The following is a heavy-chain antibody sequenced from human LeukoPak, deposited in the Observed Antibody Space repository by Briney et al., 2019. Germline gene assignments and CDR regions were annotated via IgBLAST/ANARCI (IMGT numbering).Heavy chain of an antibody. V-gene: IGHV3-33*01. Sequence: GRSLRLSCAASGFTFSSYGMHWVRQAPGKGLEWVAVIWYDGSNKYYADSVKGRFTISRDNSKNTLYLQMNSLRAEDTAVYYCARDGPYYYDSSGYFDYWGQGTLVTVSS. CDR1: GFTFSSYG. CDR2: IWYDGSNK. CDR3: ARDGPYYYDSSGYFDY. D-gene: IGHD3-22*01. J-gene: IGHJ4*02.